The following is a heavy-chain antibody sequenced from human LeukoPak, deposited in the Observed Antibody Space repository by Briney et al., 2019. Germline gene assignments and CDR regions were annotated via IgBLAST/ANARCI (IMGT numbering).Heavy chain of an antibody. CDR3: VRILTGFYDV. CDR2: ISSSSSYI. CDR1: GFTFSSYS. Sequence: GGSLRLSCAASGFTFSSYSMNWVRQAPGKGLEWVSSISSSSSYIYYADSVKGRFTISRDNAKNSLYLQMNSLRAEDTALYYCVRILTGFYDVWGQGTLVTVSS. V-gene: IGHV3-21*04. D-gene: IGHD3-9*01. J-gene: IGHJ4*02.